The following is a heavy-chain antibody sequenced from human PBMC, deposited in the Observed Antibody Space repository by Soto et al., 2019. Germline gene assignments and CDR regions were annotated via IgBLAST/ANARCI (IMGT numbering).Heavy chain of an antibody. V-gene: IGHV2-5*02. CDR2: IYWDDDK. D-gene: IGHD3-16*01. J-gene: IGHJ5*02. Sequence: QITLKESGPTLVKSTQTLTLTCTFSGFSLTTSGVGVGWIRQPPGKALEWLALIYWDDDKRYSPSLKSKLTIPKHTPKDQMIPMMASIAPMDTATYYCAHSLGEYWYDPWSQGTLVTVSS. CDR1: GFSLTTSGVG. CDR3: AHSLGEYWYDP.